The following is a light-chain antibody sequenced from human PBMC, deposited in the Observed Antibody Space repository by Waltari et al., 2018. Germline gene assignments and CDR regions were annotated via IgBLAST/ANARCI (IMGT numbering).Light chain of an antibody. CDR2: EGS. CDR1: SSDVGSYNL. J-gene: IGLJ3*02. CDR3: CSYAGSSTEV. Sequence: QSALTQPASVSGSPGQSITISCTGTSSDVGSYNLVSGYQQHPGKAPKLMIYEGSKRPSGVSNRFSGSKSGNTASLTISGLQAEDEADYYCCSYAGSSTEVFGGGTKLTVL. V-gene: IGLV2-23*01.